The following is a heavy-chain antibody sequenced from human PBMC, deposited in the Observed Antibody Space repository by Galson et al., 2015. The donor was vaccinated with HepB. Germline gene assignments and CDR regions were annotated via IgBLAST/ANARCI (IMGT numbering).Heavy chain of an antibody. D-gene: IGHD6-13*01. CDR2: IDPSDSYT. CDR1: GYSFTNYR. J-gene: IGHJ5*02. V-gene: IGHV5-10-1*01. CDR3: ARHTSSWFWFDP. Sequence: QSGAEVKKPGESLRISCKASGYSFTNYRITWVRQMPGKGLEWMGRIDPSDSYTNYSPSFQGHVTISADKSISTAYLQWSSLTASDTAMYFCARHTSSWFWFDPWGQGTLVTVSS.